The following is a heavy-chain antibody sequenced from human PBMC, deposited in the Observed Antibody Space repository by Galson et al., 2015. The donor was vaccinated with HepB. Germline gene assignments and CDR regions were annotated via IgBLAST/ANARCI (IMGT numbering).Heavy chain of an antibody. CDR1: GYTFTSYY. CDR3: ARGGTDYYGSGMDPPYGMDV. Sequence: SVKVSCKASGYTFTSYYMHWVRQAPGQGLEWMGTINPSGGSTSYAQKFQGRVTMTRDTSTSTVYMELSSLRSEDTAVYYCARGGTDYYGSGMDPPYGMDVWGQGTTVTVSS. CDR2: INPSGGST. J-gene: IGHJ6*02. V-gene: IGHV1-46*01. D-gene: IGHD3-10*01.